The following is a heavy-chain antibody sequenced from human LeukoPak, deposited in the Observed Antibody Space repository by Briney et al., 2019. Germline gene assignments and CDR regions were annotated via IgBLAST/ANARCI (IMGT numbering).Heavy chain of an antibody. CDR3: ARDIGWWAPFDY. V-gene: IGHV3-21*01. Sequence: MTGGSLRLSCAASGFTFSSYSMNWVRQAPGKGLEWVSSISSSSSSYIYYADSVKGRFTISRDNAKNSLYLQMNSLGAEDTAVYYCARDIGWWAPFDYWGQGTLVTVSS. J-gene: IGHJ4*02. CDR2: ISSSSSSYI. CDR1: GFTFSSYS. D-gene: IGHD6-19*01.